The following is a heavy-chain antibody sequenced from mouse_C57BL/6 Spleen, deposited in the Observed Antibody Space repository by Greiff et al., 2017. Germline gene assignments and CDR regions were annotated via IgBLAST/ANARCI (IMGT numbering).Heavy chain of an antibody. Sequence: EVQLQQSGAELVRPGASVKLSCTASGFNIKDDYMHWVKQRPEQGLEWIGWIDPENGDTEYASKFQGKATITADTSSNTAYLQLSSLTSEDTAVYYCTTPVYYGSSYRRYCDVWGTGTTVTVSS. J-gene: IGHJ1*03. D-gene: IGHD1-1*01. CDR2: IDPENGDT. CDR3: TTPVYYGSSYRRYCDV. CDR1: GFNIKDDY. V-gene: IGHV14-4*01.